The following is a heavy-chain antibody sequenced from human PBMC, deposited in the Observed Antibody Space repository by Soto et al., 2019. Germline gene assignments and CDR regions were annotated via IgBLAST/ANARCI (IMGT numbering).Heavy chain of an antibody. J-gene: IGHJ4*02. CDR1: GFTISSYA. Sequence: PGGSLRLSCAASGFTISSYAMSWVRQAPGKGLEWVSAISGSGGSTYYADSVKGRFTISRDNSKNTLYLQMNSLRAEDTAVYYCAKDSSGWDRVFDYWGQGTLVNVSS. V-gene: IGHV3-23*01. CDR2: ISGSGGST. CDR3: AKDSSGWDRVFDY. D-gene: IGHD6-19*01.